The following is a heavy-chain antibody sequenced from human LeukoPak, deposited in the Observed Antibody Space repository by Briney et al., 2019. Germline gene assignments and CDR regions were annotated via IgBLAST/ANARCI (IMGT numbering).Heavy chain of an antibody. V-gene: IGHV2-70*11. Sequence: SGPTLVNPTQTLTLTCTFSGFSLSTSGMCVSWIRQPPGKALEWLARIDWDDERHYSTSLKTRLTISKDTSKNQVVLTMTNVDSVDTATYYCTRYRLSFFDYWGQGTLVTVSS. CDR3: TRYRLSFFDY. D-gene: IGHD4-11*01. CDR2: IDWDDER. CDR1: GFSLSTSGMC. J-gene: IGHJ4*02.